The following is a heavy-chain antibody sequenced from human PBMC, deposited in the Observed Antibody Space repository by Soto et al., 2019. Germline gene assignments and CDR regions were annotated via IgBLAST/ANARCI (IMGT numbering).Heavy chain of an antibody. V-gene: IGHV3-30-3*01. CDR3: ARDRLYDSNTYYYKYGMDV. CDR2: ISYDETDK. CDR1: GFTFSSYA. D-gene: IGHD3-22*01. Sequence: PGGSLRVSWAASGFTFSSYAMHWVRQAPGKGLEWVAVISYDETDKYYADSVKGRFTISRDNSKNTLYLQMSSLRPEDTAVYYCARDRLYDSNTYYYKYGMDVCGQGTTVTVS. J-gene: IGHJ6*02.